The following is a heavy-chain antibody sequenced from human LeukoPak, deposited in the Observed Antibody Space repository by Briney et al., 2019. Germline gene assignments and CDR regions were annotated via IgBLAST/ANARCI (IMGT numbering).Heavy chain of an antibody. D-gene: IGHD3-3*01. CDR3: ARDLVFRTIFGVVIPSMDV. CDR2: IYTSGST. CDR1: GGSISSYY. Sequence: SETLSLTCTVSGGSISSYYWSWIRQPAGKGLEWIGRIYTSGSTNYNPSLKSRVTMSVDMSKNQFSLKLSSVTAADTAVYYCARDLVFRTIFGVVIPSMDVWGKGTTVTVSS. J-gene: IGHJ6*03. V-gene: IGHV4-4*07.